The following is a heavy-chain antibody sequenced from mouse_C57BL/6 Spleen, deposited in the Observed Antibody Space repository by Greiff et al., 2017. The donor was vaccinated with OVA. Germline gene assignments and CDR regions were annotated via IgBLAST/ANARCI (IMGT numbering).Heavy chain of an antibody. V-gene: IGHV5-17*01. CDR2: ISSGSSTI. CDR1: GFTFSDYG. D-gene: IGHD4-1*01. CDR3: ARSSGTGIDY. Sequence: DVMLVESGGGLVKPGGSLKLSCAASGFTFSDYGMHWVRQAPEKGLEWVAYISSGSSTIYYADTVKGRFTISRDNAKNTLFLQMTSLRSEDTAMYYCARSSGTGIDYWGQGTTLTVSS. J-gene: IGHJ2*01.